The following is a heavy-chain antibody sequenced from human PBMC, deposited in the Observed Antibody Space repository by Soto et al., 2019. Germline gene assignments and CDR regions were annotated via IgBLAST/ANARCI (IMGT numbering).Heavy chain of an antibody. D-gene: IGHD6-13*01. CDR2: IVPIYRTA. J-gene: IGHJ4*02. Sequence: QVQLVQSGAEVKKPGSSVKVSCKASGGTFSSYRINWVRQAPGQGLEWVGGIVPIYRTADYAQKFQGRVTITADESARTAYMVLRSLKSQDTAVYYCARDSGAKLSSSWGQGTLVTVSS. CDR1: GGTFSSYR. CDR3: ARDSGAKLSSS. V-gene: IGHV1-69*01.